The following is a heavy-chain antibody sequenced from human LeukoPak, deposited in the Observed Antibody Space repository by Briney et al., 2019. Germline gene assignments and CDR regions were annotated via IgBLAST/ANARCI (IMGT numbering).Heavy chain of an antibody. CDR3: AKDLYSNYGPADY. J-gene: IGHJ4*02. Sequence: QPGGSLRLSCAASGFTFSSYAMSWVRQAPGEGLEWVSTINGGGVNTHYADSVGGRFTISRDNSKNTLFLQMNSLRDEDTAVYYCAKDLYSNYGPADYWGQGNLVTVSS. CDR1: GFTFSSYA. D-gene: IGHD4-11*01. CDR2: INGGGVNT. V-gene: IGHV3-23*01.